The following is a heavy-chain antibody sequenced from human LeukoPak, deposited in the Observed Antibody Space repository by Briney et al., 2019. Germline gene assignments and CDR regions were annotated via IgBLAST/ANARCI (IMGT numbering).Heavy chain of an antibody. CDR1: GSVFSTYG. V-gene: IGHV3-30*18. CDR3: AKRISGSYSECPDY. D-gene: IGHD1-26*01. Sequence: PGGSLRLSCAASGSVFSTYGMHWVRQAPGKGLEWVAVTSSDGSNKHYADSVKGRFTISRDNSKNTLYLQMNSLRVEDTAVYYCAKRISGSYSECPDYWGQGTLVTVSS. CDR2: TSSDGSNK. J-gene: IGHJ4*02.